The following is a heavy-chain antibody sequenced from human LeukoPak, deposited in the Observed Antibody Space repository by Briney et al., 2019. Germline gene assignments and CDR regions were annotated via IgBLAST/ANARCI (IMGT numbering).Heavy chain of an antibody. J-gene: IGHJ5*02. Sequence: GGSLRLSCAASGFTFSSYWMSWVRQAPGKGLEWVANIKQDGSEKYYVDSVKGRFTISRDNAKNSLYLQMNSLRAEDTAVYYCARERPGRTVAAPAWFDPWGQGTLVTVSS. CDR1: GFTFSSYW. V-gene: IGHV3-7*01. CDR2: IKQDGSEK. D-gene: IGHD6-19*01. CDR3: ARERPGRTVAAPAWFDP.